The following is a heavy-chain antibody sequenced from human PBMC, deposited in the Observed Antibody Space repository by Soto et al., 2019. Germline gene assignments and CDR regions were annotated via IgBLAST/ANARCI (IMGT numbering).Heavy chain of an antibody. V-gene: IGHV1-2*02. CDR3: VRDQGIRWTENWFDP. Sequence: VKVSCKASGYTFSDYFVHWVRRAPGQGLEWMGWINPISGGTEYAQNFQGRVTMTRDTSIRTVYMGLSRLRSDDTAIYYCVRDQGIRWTENWFDPWGQGTPVTVSS. CDR1: GYTFSDYF. D-gene: IGHD2-15*01. J-gene: IGHJ5*02. CDR2: INPISGGT.